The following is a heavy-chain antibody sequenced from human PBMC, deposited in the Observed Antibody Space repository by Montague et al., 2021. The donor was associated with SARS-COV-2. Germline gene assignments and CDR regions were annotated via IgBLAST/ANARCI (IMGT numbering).Heavy chain of an antibody. D-gene: IGHD1-26*01. CDR3: WGGVGAPYYYYGMDV. V-gene: IGHV4-38-2*02. J-gene: IGHJ6*02. CDR1: GYSISSGYY. CDR2: IYHSGST. Sequence: SETLSLTCTVSGYSISSGYYWGWIRQPPGKGLEWIGSIYHSGSTYYNPSLKSRVTIAADTAKNQFSLMLSSVTAAATAAYYSWGGVGAPYYYYGMDVWGQGTTVTVSS.